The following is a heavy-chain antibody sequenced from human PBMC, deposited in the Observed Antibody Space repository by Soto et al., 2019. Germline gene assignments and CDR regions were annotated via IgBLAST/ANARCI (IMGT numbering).Heavy chain of an antibody. V-gene: IGHV2-5*01. CDR2: IYWNDDK. CDR3: AHSGPLLWFGELPYFFDY. J-gene: IGHJ4*02. D-gene: IGHD3-10*01. Sequence: SGPTLVKPTQTLTLTCTFSGFSLSTSGVGVGWIRQPPGKALEWLALIYWNDDKRYSPSLKSRLTITKDTSKNQVVLTMTNMDPVDTATYYCAHSGPLLWFGELPYFFDYWGQGTLVTVSS. CDR1: GFSLSTSGVG.